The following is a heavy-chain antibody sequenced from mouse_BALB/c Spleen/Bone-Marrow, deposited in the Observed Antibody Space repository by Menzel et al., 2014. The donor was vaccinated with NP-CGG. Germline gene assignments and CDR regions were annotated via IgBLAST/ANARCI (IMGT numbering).Heavy chain of an antibody. V-gene: IGHV1-18*01. CDR3: AREHYGSSPFAY. CDR1: GYSFTGYT. Sequence: VQLKESGPELVKPGASMKISCKASGYSFTGYTMNWVKQSHGKNLEWIGLINPYNGGTSYNQKFKGKATLTVDKSSSTAYMELLSLTSEDSAVYFCAREHYGSSPFAYWGQGTLVTVSA. CDR2: INPYNGGT. D-gene: IGHD1-1*01. J-gene: IGHJ3*01.